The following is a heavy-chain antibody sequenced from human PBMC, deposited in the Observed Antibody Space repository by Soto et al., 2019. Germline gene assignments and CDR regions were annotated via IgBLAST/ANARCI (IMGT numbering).Heavy chain of an antibody. J-gene: IGHJ6*03. V-gene: IGHV1-18*01. Sequence: GASVKVSCKASGYTFTSYGISWVRQAPGQGLEWMGWISAYNGNTNYAQKLQGRVTMTTDTSTSTAYMELRSLRSDDTAVYYCARDRPILTGYYISYYYYYMDVWGEGTTVTVSS. D-gene: IGHD3-9*01. CDR3: ARDRPILTGYYISYYYYYMDV. CDR1: GYTFTSYG. CDR2: ISAYNGNT.